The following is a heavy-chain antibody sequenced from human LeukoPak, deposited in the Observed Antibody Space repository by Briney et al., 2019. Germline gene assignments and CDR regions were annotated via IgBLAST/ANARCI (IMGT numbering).Heavy chain of an antibody. CDR2: ISSSGSTI. J-gene: IGHJ4*02. D-gene: IGHD6-19*01. Sequence: LSLTCTVSGGSISSSSYYWGWIRQAPGKGLEWVSYISSSGSTIYYADSVKGRFTISRDNAKNSLYLQMNSLRAEDTAVYYCARSSSGWYSYQPFDYWGQGTLVTVSS. CDR3: ARSSSGWYSYQPFDY. V-gene: IGHV3-11*01. CDR1: GGSISSSSYY.